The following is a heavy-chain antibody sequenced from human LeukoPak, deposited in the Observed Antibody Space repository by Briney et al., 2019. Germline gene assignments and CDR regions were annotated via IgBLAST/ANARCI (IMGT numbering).Heavy chain of an antibody. Sequence: ASVKVSCKASGYTFNAYYIHWVRQAPGQGLEWMGWINPTSGGTNYAQKFQGRVTVTRDTSISTAYIELSRLRSDDTAFYYCARDHEPVPSANSPDYWGQGTLVTVSS. J-gene: IGHJ4*02. CDR2: INPTSGGT. CDR3: ARDHEPVPSANSPDY. V-gene: IGHV1-2*02. CDR1: GYTFNAYY. D-gene: IGHD1-1*01.